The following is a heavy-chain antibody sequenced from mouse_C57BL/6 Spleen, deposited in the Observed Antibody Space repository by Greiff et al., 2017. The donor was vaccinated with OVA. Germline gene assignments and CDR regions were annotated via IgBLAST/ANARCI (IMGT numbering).Heavy chain of an antibody. CDR2: IDPSDSET. CDR1: GYTFTSYW. J-gene: IGHJ2*01. V-gene: IGHV1-52*01. Sequence: VQLQQSGAALVRPGSSVKLSCKASGYTFTSYWMHWVKQRPIQGLEWIGNIDPSDSETHYNQKFKDKATLTVDTSSSTAYMQLSSLTSEDSAIYYCARRGWLLPFDYWGQGTTLTVSS. CDR3: ARRGWLLPFDY. D-gene: IGHD2-3*01.